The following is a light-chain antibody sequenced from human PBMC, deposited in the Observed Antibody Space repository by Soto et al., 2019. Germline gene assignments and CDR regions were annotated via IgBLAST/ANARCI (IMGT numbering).Light chain of an antibody. V-gene: IGLV1-40*01. CDR2: GNS. CDR3: QSYDSSLSGSKV. CDR1: SSNIGAGYD. Sequence: QSALTQAPSVSGAPGQRVTISCTGSSSNIGAGYDVHWYQQLPGTAPKLLIYGNSNRPSGVPDRFSGSKSGISASLAITGLQAEDEADYYCQSYDSSLSGSKVFGTGTKVTVL. J-gene: IGLJ1*01.